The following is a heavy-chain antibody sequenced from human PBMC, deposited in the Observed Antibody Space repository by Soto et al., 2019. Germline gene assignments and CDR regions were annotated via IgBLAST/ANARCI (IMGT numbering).Heavy chain of an antibody. J-gene: IGHJ6*02. D-gene: IGHD6-6*01. V-gene: IGHV4-34*01. Sequence: SETLSLTCAVYGGSFSGYYWSWIRQPPGKGLEWIGEINHSGSTNYNPSLKSRVTISVDTSKNQFSLKLSSVTAADTAVYYCARGGKQLYYYYYYGMDVWGQGNTVT. CDR1: GGSFSGYY. CDR2: INHSGST. CDR3: ARGGKQLYYYYYYGMDV.